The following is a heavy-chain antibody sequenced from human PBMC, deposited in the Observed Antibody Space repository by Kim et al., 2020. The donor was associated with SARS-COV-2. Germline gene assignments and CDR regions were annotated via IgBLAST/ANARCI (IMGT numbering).Heavy chain of an antibody. J-gene: IGHJ4*02. CDR2: INHSGST. V-gene: IGHV4-34*01. CDR1: GGSFSGYY. Sequence: SETLSLTCAVYGGSFSGYYWSWIRQPPGKGLEWIGEINHSGSTNYNPSLKSRVTISVDTSKNQFSLKLSSVTAADTAVYYCARGVEMALFDYWGQGTLVT. CDR3: ARGVEMALFDY.